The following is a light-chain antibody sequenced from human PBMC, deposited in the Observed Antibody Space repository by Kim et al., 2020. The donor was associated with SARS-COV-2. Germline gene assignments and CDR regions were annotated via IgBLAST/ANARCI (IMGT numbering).Light chain of an antibody. CDR2: LDT. Sequence: SYELTQPPSVSVSPGQTATITCSGDKLGDKFASWYQQKSGQSPVMLIYLDTKRPSGIPERFSGSNSGNTATLTISGTQAIDEAAYYCQTWDSTTVVFGGG. CDR3: QTWDSTTVV. CDR1: KLGDKF. J-gene: IGLJ3*02. V-gene: IGLV3-1*01.